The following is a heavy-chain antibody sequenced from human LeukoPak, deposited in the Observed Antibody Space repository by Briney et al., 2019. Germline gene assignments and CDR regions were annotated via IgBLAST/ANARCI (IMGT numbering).Heavy chain of an antibody. CDR1: GFAFSNYR. V-gene: IGHV3-48*02. Sequence: GGSLRLSCAASGFAFSNYRMNWVRQAPAKGLEWVSYISSSSSTIHSADSVKGRFTISRDNAKNSLCLQMNSLRDEDMAVYYCARGRSDRSPDAFDIWGQGTMVTVSS. D-gene: IGHD3-3*01. CDR3: ARGRSDRSPDAFDI. CDR2: ISSSSSTI. J-gene: IGHJ3*02.